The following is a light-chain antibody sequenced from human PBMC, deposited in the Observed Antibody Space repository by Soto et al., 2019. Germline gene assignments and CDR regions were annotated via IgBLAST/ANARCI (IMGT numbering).Light chain of an antibody. CDR2: DVS. CDR1: SSDVGGYNY. J-gene: IGLJ1*01. CDR3: SSYASSSPYV. V-gene: IGLV2-14*01. Sequence: QSGLTQAASVAGSPGQSITISCTGTSSDVGGYNYVSWYQQHPGKAPKLMIYDVSNRPSGVSNRFSGSKSGNTASLTISGLQAEDEADYYCSSYASSSPYVFGTGTKVTVL.